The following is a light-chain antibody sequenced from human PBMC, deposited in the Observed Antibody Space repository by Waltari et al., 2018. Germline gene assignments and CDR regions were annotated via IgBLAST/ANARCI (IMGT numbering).Light chain of an antibody. J-gene: IGKJ4*01. CDR3: QQYYSRPLT. CDR2: WAS. CDR1: QSVLYNSNNRNY. Sequence: DIVMTQSPDSLAVSLGERATINCKSSQSVLYNSNNRNYLAWYQQKPGQPPKLLIYWASTRASGVPDRFHGSGSGTDFTLTITSLQAEDVAVYYCQQYYSRPLTFGGGTKVEIK. V-gene: IGKV4-1*01.